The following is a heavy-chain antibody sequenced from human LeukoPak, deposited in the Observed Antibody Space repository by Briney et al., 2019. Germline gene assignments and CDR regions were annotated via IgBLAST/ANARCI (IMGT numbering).Heavy chain of an antibody. V-gene: IGHV3-48*02. CDR1: GFTFSNNR. CDR2: ISRGGRTI. J-gene: IGHJ4*02. CDR3: ARDGTSGTYYDYIDC. D-gene: IGHD3-10*01. Sequence: GGSLRLSCAAYGFTFSNNRMIWDRQAQGKGLEWDSYISRGGRTIYYADSVKGRFTISRDNAKNSLNLQMDSLRDEDTAVYYCARDGTSGTYYDYIDCWGQGALVTVSS.